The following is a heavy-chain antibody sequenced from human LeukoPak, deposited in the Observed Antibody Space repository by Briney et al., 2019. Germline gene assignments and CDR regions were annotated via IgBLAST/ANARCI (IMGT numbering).Heavy chain of an antibody. CDR2: INPNSGGT. V-gene: IGHV1-2*02. CDR3: ARSLRITITFDP. D-gene: IGHD3-3*01. Sequence: ASVKVSCRASGYTFTGYYMHWVRQAPGQGLEWMGWINPNSGGTNYAQKFQGRVTMTRDTSISTAYMELSRLRSDDTAVYYCARSLRITITFDPWGQGTLVTVSS. J-gene: IGHJ5*02. CDR1: GYTFTGYY.